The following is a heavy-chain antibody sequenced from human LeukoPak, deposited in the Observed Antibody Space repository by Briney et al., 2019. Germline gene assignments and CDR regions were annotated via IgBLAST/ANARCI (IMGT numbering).Heavy chain of an antibody. D-gene: IGHD3-22*01. CDR1: GFTVSSNY. J-gene: IGHJ4*02. Sequence: PWGSLRLSCAASGFTVSSNYMSWVRQAPGKGLEWVSVIYSGGSTYYADSVKGRFTISRDNSKNTLYLQMNSLRAEDTAVYYCARDRYYDSSGYSYYFDYWGQGTLVTVSS. CDR3: ARDRYYDSSGYSYYFDY. V-gene: IGHV3-66*01. CDR2: IYSGGST.